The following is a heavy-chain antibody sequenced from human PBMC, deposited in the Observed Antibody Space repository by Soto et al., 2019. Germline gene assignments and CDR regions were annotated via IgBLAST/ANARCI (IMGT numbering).Heavy chain of an antibody. J-gene: IGHJ4*02. CDR3: AKDAQYYDFWSAYSH. CDR1: GFNLNTFG. Sequence: GGSLRLSCATSGFNLNTFGIHWVRQAPGKGLEWVSVISYDGNNKFYADSVTGRFTIARDTSKNTVYLQMNSLRPDDTAVYYCAKDAQYYDFWSAYSHWGQGTLVTVSS. CDR2: ISYDGNNK. V-gene: IGHV3-30*18. D-gene: IGHD3-3*01.